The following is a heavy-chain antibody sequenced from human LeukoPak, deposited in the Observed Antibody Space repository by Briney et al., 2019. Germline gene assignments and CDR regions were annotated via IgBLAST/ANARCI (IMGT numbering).Heavy chain of an antibody. CDR3: ASYLTTVVTPGRDAFNI. Sequence: SETLSLTCAVYGGSFSGYYWSWIRQPPGKGLEWIGEINHSGSTNYNPSLKSRVTISVDTSKNQFSLKLSSVTAADTAVYYCASYLTTVVTPGRDAFNIWGQGTMVTVSS. CDR1: GGSFSGYY. V-gene: IGHV4-34*01. D-gene: IGHD4-23*01. J-gene: IGHJ3*02. CDR2: INHSGST.